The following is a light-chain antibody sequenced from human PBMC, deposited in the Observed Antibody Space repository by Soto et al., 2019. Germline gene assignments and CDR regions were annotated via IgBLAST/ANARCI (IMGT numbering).Light chain of an antibody. V-gene: IGLV2-8*01. Sequence: QSALTQPPSASGSPGQSVTISCTGTSSDVGGYNFVSWYQQQPDKAPKLIIYEINKRPSGVPDRFSGSKSGNTASLTVSGLQAEDEADYYCTSYAGSNNRYVFGTGTKLTVL. CDR1: SSDVGGYNF. J-gene: IGLJ1*01. CDR2: EIN. CDR3: TSYAGSNNRYV.